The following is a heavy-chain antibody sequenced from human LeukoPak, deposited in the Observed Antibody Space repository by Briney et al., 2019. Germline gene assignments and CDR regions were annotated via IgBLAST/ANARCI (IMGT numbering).Heavy chain of an antibody. CDR2: INHSGST. J-gene: IGHJ4*02. CDR1: GGSFSGYY. V-gene: IGHV4-34*01. D-gene: IGHD4-17*01. CDR3: ARGTTVPYFDY. Sequence: SEILSLTCAVYGGSFSGYYWSWIRQPPGKGLEWIGEINHSGSTNYNPSLKSRVTISVDTSKNQFSLKLSSVTAADTAVYYCARGTTVPYFDYWGQGTLVTVSS.